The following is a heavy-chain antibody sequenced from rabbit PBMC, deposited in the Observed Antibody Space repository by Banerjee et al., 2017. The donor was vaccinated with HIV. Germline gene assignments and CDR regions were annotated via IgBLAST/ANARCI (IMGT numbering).Heavy chain of an antibody. CDR3: AIGGHVGDGFNL. V-gene: IGHV1S47*01. Sequence: QEQLEESGGDLVKPGASLTLTCTASGFDFSSNAMCWVRQAPGKGPEWIACIYNGDGSTYYASWVKGRFTISKSSSTTVTLQMTSLTVADTATYFSAIGGHVGDGFNLWGQGTLVTVS. CDR2: IYNGDGST. CDR1: GFDFSSNA. D-gene: IGHD2-1*01. J-gene: IGHJ4*01.